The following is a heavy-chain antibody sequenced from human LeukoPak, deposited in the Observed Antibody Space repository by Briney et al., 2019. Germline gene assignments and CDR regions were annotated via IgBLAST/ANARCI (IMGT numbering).Heavy chain of an antibody. CDR2: ISSSSSFI. V-gene: IGHV3-21*01. D-gene: IGHD4-11*01. CDR3: AREMTTLTTVDY. CDR1: GFTFSSSS. J-gene: IGHJ4*02. Sequence: AGGSLRLSCAASGFTFSSSSVNWVRQAPGKGLEWVSSISSSSSFIYYADSVKGRFTISRDNANNSLYLQMNSLRAEDTAVYYCAREMTTLTTVDYWGQGTLVTVSS.